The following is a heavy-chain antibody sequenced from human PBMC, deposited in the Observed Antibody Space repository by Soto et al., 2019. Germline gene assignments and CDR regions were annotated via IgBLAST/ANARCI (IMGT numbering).Heavy chain of an antibody. CDR3: ARMTTGHYHYGMHX. Sequence: TLSLPFTVSGGSISSVGYYWSWIRQHPGKGLELIGEIYYSGSTYYNPSLKSRVTISVDTSKKQFSVKLSSVTAADTAFYYCARMTTGHYHYGMHXWGQGTTVTVS. CDR2: IYYSGST. CDR1: GGSISSVGYY. D-gene: IGHD4-4*01. J-gene: IGHJ6*02. V-gene: IGHV4-31*03.